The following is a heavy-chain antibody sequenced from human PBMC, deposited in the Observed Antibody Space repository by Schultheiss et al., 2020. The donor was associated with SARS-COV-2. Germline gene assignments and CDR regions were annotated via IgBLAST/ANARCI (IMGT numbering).Heavy chain of an antibody. D-gene: IGHD3-3*01. CDR3: ARGKGQIFGVVTSCYYGMDV. Sequence: ASVKVSCKASGYTFTGYYMHWVRQAPGQGLEWMGRINPTSGGTNYAQKFQGRVTMTSDTSTSTGYLDLSSLRSEDTAVYYCARGKGQIFGVVTSCYYGMDVWGHGTTVTVSS. V-gene: IGHV1-2*06. J-gene: IGHJ6*02. CDR2: INPTSGGT. CDR1: GYTFTGYY.